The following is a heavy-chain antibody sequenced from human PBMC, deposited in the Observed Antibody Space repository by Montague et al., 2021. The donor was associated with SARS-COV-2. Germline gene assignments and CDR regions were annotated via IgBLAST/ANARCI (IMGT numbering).Heavy chain of an antibody. CDR1: GFTFSSYG. D-gene: IGHD5-18*01. CDR3: ARDRGYSYGPTYYYYGVDV. V-gene: IGHV3-33*01. CDR2: IWYDGSNK. J-gene: IGHJ6*02. Sequence: SLRLSCAASGFTFSSYGMHWVRQAPGKGLEWVAVIWYDGSNKYYADSVKGRFTISRDNSKNTLYLRMNSLRAEDTAVYYCARDRGYSYGPTYYYYGVDVWGQGTTVTVSS.